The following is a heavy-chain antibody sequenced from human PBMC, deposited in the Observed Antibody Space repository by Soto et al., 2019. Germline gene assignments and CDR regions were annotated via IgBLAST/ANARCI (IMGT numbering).Heavy chain of an antibody. D-gene: IGHD3-10*01. J-gene: IGHJ6*02. Sequence: QLQLQESDSGLVKPSQTLSLTCAVSGGSISSGGYSWSWIRQPPGKGLEWIGYIYHSGSTYYNPSLKSRVTISVDRSKNQFSLKLSSVTAADTAVYYCARGLGPLWFGELFQNYYYYGMDVWGQGTTVTVSS. CDR1: GGSISSGGYS. V-gene: IGHV4-30-2*01. CDR3: ARGLGPLWFGELFQNYYYYGMDV. CDR2: IYHSGST.